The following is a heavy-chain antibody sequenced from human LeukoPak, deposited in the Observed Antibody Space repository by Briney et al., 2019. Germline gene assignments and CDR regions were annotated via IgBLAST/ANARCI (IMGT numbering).Heavy chain of an antibody. Sequence: GGSLRLSCAASGFTVSNNHMSWVRQAPGKGLEWVSIIYSGGSTYSADSVKGRFTSSRDNSKNTLYLQMNNLRAEDTAVYCCARRSPIAAGGTRRLEDWGQGTLVTVSS. D-gene: IGHD6-13*01. CDR3: ARRSPIAAGGTRRLED. CDR2: IYSGGST. J-gene: IGHJ4*02. CDR1: GFTVSNNH. V-gene: IGHV3-53*01.